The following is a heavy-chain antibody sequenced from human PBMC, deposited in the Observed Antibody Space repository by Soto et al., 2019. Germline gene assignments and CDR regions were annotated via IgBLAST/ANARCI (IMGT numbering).Heavy chain of an antibody. D-gene: IGHD6-6*01. CDR2: FYFSGNT. CDR3: AKDWDSSSRGGYYFDY. V-gene: IGHV4-39*02. CDR1: GASISGSSYY. Sequence: ETLSLTCTVSGASISGSSYYWGWIRQPPGKGLEWIASFYFSGNTYYNPSLRSRLSISVDTSKNQFSLKMNSVTAADTAVYYCAKDWDSSSRGGYYFDYWGQGTLVTVSS. J-gene: IGHJ4*02.